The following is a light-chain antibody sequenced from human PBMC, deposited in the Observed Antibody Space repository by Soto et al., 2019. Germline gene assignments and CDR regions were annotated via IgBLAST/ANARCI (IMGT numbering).Light chain of an antibody. CDR3: RQRRNCRFT. CDR1: QSVSSY. J-gene: IGKJ2*01. Sequence: EIVLTQSPATLSLSPGERATLSCRASQSVSSYLAWYQQKPGQAPRLLIYDASNRATGIPARFSGSGSGTDFSILIISRVDEDVSAYYCRQRRNCRFTFGQGTKLEIK. V-gene: IGKV3-11*01. CDR2: DAS.